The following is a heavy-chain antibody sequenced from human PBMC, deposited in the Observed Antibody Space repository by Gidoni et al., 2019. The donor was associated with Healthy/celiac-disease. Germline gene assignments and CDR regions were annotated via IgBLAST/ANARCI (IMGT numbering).Heavy chain of an antibody. CDR2: ISGSGGST. J-gene: IGHJ5*02. D-gene: IGHD3-3*01. V-gene: IGHV3-23*01. Sequence: EVQLLESGGGLVQPGGSLRLSCAASGFTFSSHAMSWVPPAPGKGLEWVSAISGSGGSTYYADAVKGRFTISRDNSKNTLYLQMNSLRAEDTAVYYCAKDALPTLGYDFWTSVLSGWFDPWGQGTLVTVSS. CDR1: GFTFSSHA. CDR3: AKDALPTLGYDFWTSVLSGWFDP.